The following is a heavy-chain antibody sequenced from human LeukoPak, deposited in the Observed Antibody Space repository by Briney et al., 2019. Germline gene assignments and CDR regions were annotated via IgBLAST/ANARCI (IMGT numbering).Heavy chain of an antibody. CDR2: MNPNSGNT. J-gene: IGHJ4*02. D-gene: IGHD3-22*01. CDR1: GYTFTSYD. V-gene: IGHV1-8*01. CDR3: ARKGEGGYYYVFNY. Sequence: ASVTVSCKASGYTFTSYDINWVRQATGQGLEWMGRMNPNSGNTGYAQKFQGRVTMTRNTSISTAYMELSSLRSEDTAVYYCARKGEGGYYYVFNYWGQGTLVTVSS.